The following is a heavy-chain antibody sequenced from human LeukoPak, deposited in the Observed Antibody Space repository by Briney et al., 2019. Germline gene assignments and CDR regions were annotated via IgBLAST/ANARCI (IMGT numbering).Heavy chain of an antibody. CDR2: ISYDASNK. V-gene: IGHV3-30*03. Sequence: PGGSLRLSCSASGFTFTSYSMNWVRQAPGRGLEWVAVISYDASNKYYADSVKGRFTISRDNSKNTLYLQMNSLRAEDTAVYYCARDPLGAARYLDYWGQGTLVTVSS. CDR3: ARDPLGAARYLDY. J-gene: IGHJ4*02. CDR1: GFTFTSYS. D-gene: IGHD6-6*01.